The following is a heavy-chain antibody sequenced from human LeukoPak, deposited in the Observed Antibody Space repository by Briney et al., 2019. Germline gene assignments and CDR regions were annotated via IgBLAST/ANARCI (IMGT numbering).Heavy chain of an antibody. CDR3: ARGPHLLIAAAYENWFDP. CDR2: IKQDGSEK. CDR1: GFTFSSNW. J-gene: IGHJ5*02. D-gene: IGHD6-13*01. Sequence: GGSLRLSCAASGFTFSSNWMSWVRQAPGKGLEWVANIKQDGSEKYYVDSVKGRFTISRDNAKNSLYLQMNSLRAEDTAVYYCARGPHLLIAAAYENWFDPWGQGTLVTVSS. V-gene: IGHV3-7*01.